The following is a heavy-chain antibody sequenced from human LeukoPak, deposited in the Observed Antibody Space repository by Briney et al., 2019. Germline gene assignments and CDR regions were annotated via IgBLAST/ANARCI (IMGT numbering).Heavy chain of an antibody. D-gene: IGHD6-6*01. J-gene: IGHJ3*02. CDR3: AKDNFALGEQLVRGAFDI. CDR1: GGSISSSSYY. V-gene: IGHV3-23*01. CDR2: ISGSGGST. Sequence: ETLSLTCTVSGGSISSSSYYWGWIRQPPGKGLEWVSAISGSGGSTYYADSVKGRFTISRDNSKNTLYLQMNSLRAEDTAVYYCAKDNFALGEQLVRGAFDIWGQGTMVTVSS.